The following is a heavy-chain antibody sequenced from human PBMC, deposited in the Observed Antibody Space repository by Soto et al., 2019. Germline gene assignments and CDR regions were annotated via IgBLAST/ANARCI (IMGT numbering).Heavy chain of an antibody. CDR1: GFTISNYA. D-gene: IGHD6-13*01. Sequence: EVQLLESWGGLVQPGGSLRLSCAASGFTISNYAVSWVRQAPGKGLEWVSTISGSGGSTYYADSVKGRFTISRDNSKNTLYLQMNSLRAEDTAVYYCAKDQGTSWYEIDYWGQGTLVTVSS. J-gene: IGHJ4*02. V-gene: IGHV3-23*01. CDR3: AKDQGTSWYEIDY. CDR2: ISGSGGST.